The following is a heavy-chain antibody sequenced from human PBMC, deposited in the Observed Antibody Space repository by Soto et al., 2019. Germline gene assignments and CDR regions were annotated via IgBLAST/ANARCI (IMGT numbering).Heavy chain of an antibody. V-gene: IGHV3-21*01. J-gene: IGHJ4*02. D-gene: IGHD2-21*02. CDR2: ISSSSSYI. Sequence: GGSLRLSCAASGFTFSSYSMNWVRQAPGKGLEWVSSISSSSSYIYYADSVKGRFTISRDNAKNSLYLQMNSLRAEDTAVYYCARETTASPRNDYWGQGTLVTVSS. CDR3: ARETTASPRNDY. CDR1: GFTFSSYS.